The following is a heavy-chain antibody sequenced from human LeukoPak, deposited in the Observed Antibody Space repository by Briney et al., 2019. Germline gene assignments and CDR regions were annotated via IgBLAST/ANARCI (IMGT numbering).Heavy chain of an antibody. CDR2: SK. D-gene: IGHD2-2*02. Sequence: SKQYAESVKGRFTISRDNSKNTLYLQMNNLRAEDTAVYYCAKQDQLLYLFVFDYWGQGTLVTVSS. V-gene: IGHV3-23*05. CDR3: AKQDQLLYLFVFDY. J-gene: IGHJ4*02.